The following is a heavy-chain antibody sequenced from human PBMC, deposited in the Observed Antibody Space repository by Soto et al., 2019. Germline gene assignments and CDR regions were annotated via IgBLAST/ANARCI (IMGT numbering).Heavy chain of an antibody. Sequence: SETLSLTCTVSGGSISSYYWSWIRQPPGKGLEWIGYIYYSGSTNYNPSLKSRVTISVDTSKNQFSLKLSSVTAADTAVYYCARGEYSSSWYRNHYYYCGMDVWGQWTTVTVS. J-gene: IGHJ6*02. CDR1: GGSISSYY. V-gene: IGHV4-59*01. D-gene: IGHD6-13*01. CDR2: IYYSGST. CDR3: ARGEYSSSWYRNHYYYCGMDV.